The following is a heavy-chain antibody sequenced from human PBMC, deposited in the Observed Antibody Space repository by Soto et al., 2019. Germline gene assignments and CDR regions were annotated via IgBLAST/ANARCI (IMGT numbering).Heavy chain of an antibody. D-gene: IGHD3-10*01. J-gene: IGHJ6*02. V-gene: IGHV3-33*06. CDR1: GFTFSSYG. Sequence: GGSLRLSCAASGFTFSSYGMHWVRQAPGKGLEWVAVIWYDGSNKYYADSVKGRFTISRDNSKNTLYLLLNSLRVEDTAVYYCAKARGMNYYSGTDVWGQGTTVTV. CDR2: IWYDGSNK. CDR3: AKARGMNYYSGTDV.